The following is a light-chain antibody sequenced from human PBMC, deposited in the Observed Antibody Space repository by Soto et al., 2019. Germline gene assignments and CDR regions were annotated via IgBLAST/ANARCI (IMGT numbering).Light chain of an antibody. Sequence: QSVLTQPRSVSGSPGQSVTISCTGTSSDVGGYNYVSWYQQHPGKAPKLMLHDVSKRPSGVPDRFSGSKSGNTASLTISGLQSEDEADYYCAAWDDSLSGYVFGTGTKVTVL. V-gene: IGLV2-11*01. CDR2: DVS. J-gene: IGLJ1*01. CDR1: SSDVGGYNY. CDR3: AAWDDSLSGYV.